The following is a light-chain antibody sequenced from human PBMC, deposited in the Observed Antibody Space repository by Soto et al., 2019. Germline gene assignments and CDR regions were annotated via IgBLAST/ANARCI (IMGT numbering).Light chain of an antibody. CDR3: QQCGTLPGT. V-gene: IGKV3D-11*03. Sequence: EIVLTQSPATLSSFPGDRVTLSCRASQYINTRLAWYQHRPGQAPRLLIYQASLRAAGIPARFSASGSGTDFTLTISRLEPEDFAVYYCQQCGTLPGTFGKGTKVDIK. CDR1: QYINTR. J-gene: IGKJ1*01. CDR2: QAS.